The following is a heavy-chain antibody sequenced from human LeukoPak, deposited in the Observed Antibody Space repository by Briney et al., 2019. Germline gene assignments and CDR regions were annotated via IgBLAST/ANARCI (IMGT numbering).Heavy chain of an antibody. Sequence: GGFLRLSCAASGLTASHNVNNAMSWVRHAPGKGLEWVSGITTSGSTYYADSVKGLFTISRENSNNTLYLHMDSLRAEDTAVYYCAKAPVWNYYYGLDVWGQGTTVTVSS. CDR2: ITTSGST. CDR1: GLTASHNVNNA. D-gene: IGHD2-21*01. V-gene: IGHV3-23*01. CDR3: AKAPVWNYYYGLDV. J-gene: IGHJ6*02.